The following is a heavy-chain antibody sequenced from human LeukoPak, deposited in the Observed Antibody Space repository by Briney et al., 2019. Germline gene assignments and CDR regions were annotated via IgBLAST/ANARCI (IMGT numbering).Heavy chain of an antibody. CDR2: IWSMGGST. CDR3: AKDRSYCSSTSCYVGNFHY. V-gene: IGHV3-23*01. D-gene: IGHD2-2*01. J-gene: IGHJ4*02. CDR1: VLTFRIYD. Sequence: GGSLRLSCAVSVLTFRIYDMSWVPPAPGGGRGCVSAIWSMGGSTYYADSVKGRFTISRDNSKNTLYLQMNSLRAEDTAVYYCAKDRSYCSSTSCYVGNFHYWGQGTLVTVSS.